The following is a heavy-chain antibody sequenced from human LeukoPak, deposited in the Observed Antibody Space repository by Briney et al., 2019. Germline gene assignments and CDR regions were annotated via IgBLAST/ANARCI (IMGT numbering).Heavy chain of an antibody. D-gene: IGHD6-13*01. CDR1: GYTFTGYY. J-gene: IGHJ4*02. CDR2: INPNSGGT. CDR3: ATLPVIAAAGYSNFDY. V-gene: IGHV1-2*02. Sequence: ASAKVSCKASGYTFTGYYMLWVRQAPGQGLEWMGWINPNSGGTNYAQKFQGRVTMTRDTSISTAYMELTRLRSDDTAMYYCATLPVIAAAGYSNFDYWGQGTLVTVSS.